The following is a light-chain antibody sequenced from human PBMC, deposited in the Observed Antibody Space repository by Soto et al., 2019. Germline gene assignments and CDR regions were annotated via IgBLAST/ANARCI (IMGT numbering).Light chain of an antibody. Sequence: EIVLTQSPCTLSLSSGERATLSCRASQSVSSTYLIWYQQKPGQAPRLLFYGASSRATGIPDRFIGGGSGTDFTLTITGLEPEDFAVYYCQQFHISRTFGQGTKVDIK. CDR2: GAS. V-gene: IGKV3-20*01. CDR1: QSVSSTY. J-gene: IGKJ1*01. CDR3: QQFHISRT.